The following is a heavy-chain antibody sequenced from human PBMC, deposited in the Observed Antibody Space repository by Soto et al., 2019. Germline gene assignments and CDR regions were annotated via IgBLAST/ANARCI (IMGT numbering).Heavy chain of an antibody. CDR1: GGSVSSGSYY. CDR2: IYYSGST. V-gene: IGHV4-61*01. D-gene: IGHD4-4*01. Sequence: PSETLSLTCTVSGGSVSSGSYYWSWIRQPPGKGLEWIGYIYYSGSTNYNPSLKSRVTISVDTSKNQFSLKLSSVTAADTAVYYCARAPLYRKNWFDPWGQGTLVTVSS. CDR3: ARAPLYRKNWFDP. J-gene: IGHJ5*02.